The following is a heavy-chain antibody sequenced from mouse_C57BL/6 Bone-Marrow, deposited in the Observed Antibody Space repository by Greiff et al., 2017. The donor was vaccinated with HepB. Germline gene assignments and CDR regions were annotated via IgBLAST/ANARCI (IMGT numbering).Heavy chain of an antibody. CDR2: INPSNGGT. D-gene: IGHD2-1*01. J-gene: IGHJ4*01. V-gene: IGHV1-53*01. Sequence: VQLQQPGTELVKPGASVKLSCKASGYTFTSYWMHWVKQRPGQGLEWIGNINPSNGGTNYNEKFKSKATLTVDKSSSTAYMQLSSLTSEDSAVYYCARGPFYYGNSYAMDYWGQGTSVTVSS. CDR3: ARGPFYYGNSYAMDY. CDR1: GYTFTSYW.